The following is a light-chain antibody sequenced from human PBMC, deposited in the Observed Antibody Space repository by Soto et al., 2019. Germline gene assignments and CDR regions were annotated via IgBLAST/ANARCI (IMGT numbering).Light chain of an antibody. CDR1: QRSSSY. J-gene: IGKJ3*01. CDR3: QKYNSAP. Sequence: DIKMTQSPSSLSVSVGDRVTITCRASQRSSSYLAWAQQEPGKLPKLLIYAASTSQSEVPSRSSGSGSGTDFTLTISSLQPEDVATYYCQKYNSAPFGPGTKVDIK. CDR2: AAS. V-gene: IGKV1-27*01.